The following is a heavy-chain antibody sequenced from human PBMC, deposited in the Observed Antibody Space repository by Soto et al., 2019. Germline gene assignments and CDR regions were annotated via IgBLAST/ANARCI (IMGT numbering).Heavy chain of an antibody. D-gene: IGHD6-6*01. Sequence: ASVKVSCKASGGTFISYAISWVRQAPGQGLEWMGGIIPILGIANYAQNFQVKVTITADTSTSTAYMELSSLSSEDTAVYYGARDSPLIAARAFDIWGQGTMVTVSS. CDR2: IIPILGIA. CDR1: GGTFISYA. CDR3: ARDSPLIAARAFDI. J-gene: IGHJ3*02. V-gene: IGHV1-69*10.